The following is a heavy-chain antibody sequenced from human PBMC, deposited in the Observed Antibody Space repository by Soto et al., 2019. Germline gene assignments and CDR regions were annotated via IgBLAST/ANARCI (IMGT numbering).Heavy chain of an antibody. J-gene: IGHJ6*02. D-gene: IGHD2-15*01. V-gene: IGHV4-34*01. Sequence: SETLSLTCAVYGGSFSGYYWSWIRQPPGKGLEWIGEINHSGSTNYNPSLKSRVTISVDTSKNQFSLNLSSVTAADTAVYYCARALADRCSATGERGARYNGMDGWGRGTRGTVYS. CDR1: GGSFSGYY. CDR3: ARALADRCSATGERGARYNGMDG. CDR2: INHSGST.